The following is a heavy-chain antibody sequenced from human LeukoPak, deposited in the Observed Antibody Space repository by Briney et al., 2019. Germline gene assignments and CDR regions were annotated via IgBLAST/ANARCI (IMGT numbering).Heavy chain of an antibody. V-gene: IGHV3-30*02. Sequence: GGSLRLSCAASGFTFSSYGMHWVRQAPGKGLEGLAFIRYDGSNKYYADSVKGRFTISRDNSKNTLYLQMKSLRAEDTAVYYCAKGGGYEAQYYYYYLDVWGKGTTVTISS. CDR1: GFTFSSYG. CDR2: IRYDGSNK. CDR3: AKGGGYEAQYYYYYLDV. J-gene: IGHJ6*03. D-gene: IGHD5-12*01.